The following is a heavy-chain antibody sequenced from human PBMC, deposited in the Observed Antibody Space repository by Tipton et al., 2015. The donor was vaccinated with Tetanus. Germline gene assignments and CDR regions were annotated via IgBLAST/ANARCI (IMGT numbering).Heavy chain of an antibody. J-gene: IGHJ4*02. CDR3: ARRKDSSSYYPYYFDY. D-gene: IGHD3-22*01. Sequence: LSLTCTVSGGSISGSEYYWGWIRQPPGKGLEWVSTVYTAGSTYYAETVKGRFTISRDDSKNTLYLQMNSLRADDTAIYYCARRKDSSSYYPYYFDYWGQGTLVTVSS. CDR2: VYTAGST. CDR1: GGSISGSEYY. V-gene: IGHV3-66*04.